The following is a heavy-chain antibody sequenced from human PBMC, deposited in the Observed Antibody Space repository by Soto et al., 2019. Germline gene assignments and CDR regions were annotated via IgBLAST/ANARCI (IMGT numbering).Heavy chain of an antibody. Sequence: QVQLVESGGGVVQPGRSLRLSCAASGFTFSSYGMHWVRQAPGKGLEWVAVIWYDGSNKYYADSVKGRFTISRDNSKNTLYLQMNSLRAEDTAVYYCARDPHYDFWSGYYASDWGQGTLVTVSS. CDR2: IWYDGSNK. V-gene: IGHV3-33*01. J-gene: IGHJ4*02. D-gene: IGHD3-3*01. CDR3: ARDPHYDFWSGYYASD. CDR1: GFTFSSYG.